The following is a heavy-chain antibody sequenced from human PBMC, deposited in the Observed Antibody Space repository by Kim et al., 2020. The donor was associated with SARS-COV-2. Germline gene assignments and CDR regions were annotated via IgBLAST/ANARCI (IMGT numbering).Heavy chain of an antibody. V-gene: IGHV4-59*13. CDR3: AREDSSGYYYGSWFDP. J-gene: IGHJ5*02. CDR1: GGSISSYY. Sequence: SETLSLTCTVSGGSISSYYWSWIRQPPGKGLEWIGYIYYSGSTNYNPSLKSRVTISVDTSKNQFSLKLSSVTAADTAVYYCAREDSSGYYYGSWFDPWGQGTLVTVSS. D-gene: IGHD3-22*01. CDR2: IYYSGST.